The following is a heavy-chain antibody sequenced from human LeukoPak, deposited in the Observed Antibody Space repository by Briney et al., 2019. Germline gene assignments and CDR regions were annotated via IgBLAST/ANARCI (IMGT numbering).Heavy chain of an antibody. V-gene: IGHV3-23*01. J-gene: IGHJ4*02. CDR2: ISGSGGST. Sequence: GGSLRLSCAASGFTFSSYGMSWVRQAPGKGLEWVSTISGSGGSTYYADSVKGRFTISRDNSKNTLYLQMNSLRAEDTAVYYCARDAAGYCSSTSCYPTYYFDYWGQGTLVTVFS. CDR1: GFTFSSYG. D-gene: IGHD2-2*01. CDR3: ARDAAGYCSSTSCYPTYYFDY.